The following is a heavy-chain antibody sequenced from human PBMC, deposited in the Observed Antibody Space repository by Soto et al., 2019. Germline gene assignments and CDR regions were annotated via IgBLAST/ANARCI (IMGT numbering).Heavy chain of an antibody. V-gene: IGHV1-2*02. Sequence: ASVKVSCKASGYTFTGYYMHWVRQAPGQGLEWMGWINPNSGGTNYAQKFQGRVTMTRDTSISKAYMELSRLRSDDTAVYYCAREVQQQLVRTDAFDIWGQGKMVTVSS. CDR2: INPNSGGT. J-gene: IGHJ3*02. CDR1: GYTFTGYY. D-gene: IGHD6-13*01. CDR3: AREVQQQLVRTDAFDI.